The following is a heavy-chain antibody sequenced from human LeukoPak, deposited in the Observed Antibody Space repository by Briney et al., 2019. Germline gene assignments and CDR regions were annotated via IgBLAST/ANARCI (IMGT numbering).Heavy chain of an antibody. D-gene: IGHD5-18*01. J-gene: IGHJ6*02. CDR3: ARQPREVDTAMVTNYYYGMDV. V-gene: IGHV4-59*08. CDR2: IYYSGST. CDR1: GGSISSYY. Sequence: SETLSLTCAVSGGSISSYYWSWIRQPPGKGLEWIGYIYYSGSTNYNPSLKSRVTISVDTSKNQFSLKLSSVTAADTAVYYCARQPREVDTAMVTNYYYGMDVWGQGTTVTVSS.